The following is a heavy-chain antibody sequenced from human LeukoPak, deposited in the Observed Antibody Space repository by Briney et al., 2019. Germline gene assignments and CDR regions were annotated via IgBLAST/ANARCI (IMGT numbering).Heavy chain of an antibody. D-gene: IGHD6-13*01. CDR1: GFTFRIHA. CDR3: AKYSSPDYYYYYMDV. CDR2: ISESGGTT. Sequence: PGGSLRLSCAASGFTFRIHAMNWVRQAPGKGREGVSGISESGGTTKYADSVKGRFTISRDNSKNTVYLQMNSLRAEDTAVYYCAKYSSPDYYYYYMDVWGKGTTVTVSS. V-gene: IGHV3-23*01. J-gene: IGHJ6*03.